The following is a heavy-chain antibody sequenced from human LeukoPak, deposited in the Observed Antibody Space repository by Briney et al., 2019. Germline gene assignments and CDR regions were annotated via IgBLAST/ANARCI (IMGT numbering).Heavy chain of an antibody. V-gene: IGHV3-23*01. CDR3: TKGSGSSRPYYFDY. J-gene: IGHJ4*02. CDR2: LSGSSDST. CDR1: GFTFSSYV. D-gene: IGHD6-6*01. Sequence: GGSLRLSCATSGFTFSSYVMSWVRQAPGKGLEWVSALSGSSDSTYYADSAKGRFTISRDNSKNTLYLQMNSLRAEDTAVYYCTKGSGSSRPYYFDYWGQGTLVTVSS.